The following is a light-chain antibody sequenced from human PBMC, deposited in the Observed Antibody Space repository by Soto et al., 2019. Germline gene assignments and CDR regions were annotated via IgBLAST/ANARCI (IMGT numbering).Light chain of an antibody. CDR1: QSVDST. J-gene: IGKJ1*01. Sequence: ETVMTQSPATLSVSPGERVTLSCRASQSVDSTLAWYQQTPGQAPRLLIHSASARAPGFPARFSASGSGTEFTLPISSLQSEDFAVYYCQQYNNWPRTFGQGTKGDIK. CDR3: QQYNNWPRT. V-gene: IGKV3-15*01. CDR2: SAS.